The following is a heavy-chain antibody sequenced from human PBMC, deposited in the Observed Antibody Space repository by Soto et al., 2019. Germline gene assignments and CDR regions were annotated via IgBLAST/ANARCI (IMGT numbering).Heavy chain of an antibody. J-gene: IGHJ6*02. D-gene: IGHD6-19*01. CDR3: ASSIAVAGRTPYYYYGMDV. CDR2: IIPIFGTA. Sequence: GASVKVSCKASGGTFSSYAISWVRQAPGQGLEWMGGIIPIFGTANYAQKFQGRVTITADESTSTAYMELSSLRSEDTAVYYCASSIAVAGRTPYYYYGMDVWGQGTRSPSP. CDR1: GGTFSSYA. V-gene: IGHV1-69*13.